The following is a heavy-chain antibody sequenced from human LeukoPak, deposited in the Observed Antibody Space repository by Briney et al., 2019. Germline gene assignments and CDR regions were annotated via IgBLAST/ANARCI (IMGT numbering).Heavy chain of an antibody. CDR3: ARVPTVTFFDY. CDR1: GGSINGYY. J-gene: IGHJ4*02. D-gene: IGHD4-17*01. V-gene: IGHV4-4*07. Sequence: SETLSLTCTVSGGSINGYYWSWIRQPAGKGLEWIGSIYYSVSTYYNPSLKSRVTISVDTSKNQFSLKLSSVTAADTAVYYCARVPTVTFFDYWGQGTLVTVSS. CDR2: IYYSVST.